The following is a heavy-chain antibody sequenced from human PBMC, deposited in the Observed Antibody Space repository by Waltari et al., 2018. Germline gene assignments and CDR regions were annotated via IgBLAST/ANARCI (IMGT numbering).Heavy chain of an antibody. CDR1: GFTFSSYG. CDR2: IRDDGSNK. CDR3: AKDRDTARYYYYYMDV. V-gene: IGHV3-30*02. Sequence: QVQLVESGGGVVQPGGSLRLSCAASGFTFSSYGMHWVRQAPGKGLEWVAFIRDDGSNKYYADSGKGRFTISRDNSKNTLYLQMNSLRAEDTAVYYCAKDRDTARYYYYYMDVWGKGTTVTISS. D-gene: IGHD5-18*01. J-gene: IGHJ6*03.